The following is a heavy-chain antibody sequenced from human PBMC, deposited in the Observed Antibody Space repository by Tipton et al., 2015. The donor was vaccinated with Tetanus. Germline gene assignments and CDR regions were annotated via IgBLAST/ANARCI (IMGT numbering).Heavy chain of an antibody. CDR3: ARDISLGFTFGGVMGGMDV. D-gene: IGHD3-16*01. V-gene: IGHV1-2*06. J-gene: IGHJ6*02. CDR1: GYTFTGYY. CDR2: INPNSGGT. Sequence: QSGPEVKKPGVSVKVSCKASGYTFTGYYMHWVRQAPGQGLEWMGRINPNSGGTNYAQKFQGRVTMTRDTSISTAYMELSRLRSDDTAVYYCARDISLGFTFGGVMGGMDVWGQGTTVTVSS.